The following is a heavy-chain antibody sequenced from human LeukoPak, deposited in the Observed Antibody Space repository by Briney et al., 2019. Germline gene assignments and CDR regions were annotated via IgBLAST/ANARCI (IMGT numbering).Heavy chain of an antibody. D-gene: IGHD3-22*01. CDR3: AIALTYYYDSSGYYYL. V-gene: IGHV3-23*01. CDR2: ISGSGGST. CDR1: GFTFSSYA. Sequence: GGSLRLSCAASGFTFSSYAMSWVRQAPGKGLEWVSAISGSGGSTYYADSVKGRFTISRDNSKNTLYLQMNSLRAEDTAVYYCAIALTYYYDSSGYYYLWGQGTLVTVSS. J-gene: IGHJ5*02.